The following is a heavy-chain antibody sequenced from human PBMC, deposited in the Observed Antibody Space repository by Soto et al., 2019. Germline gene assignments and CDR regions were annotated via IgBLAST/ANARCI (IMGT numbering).Heavy chain of an antibody. CDR2: INPKSRGT. J-gene: IGHJ5*02. CDR3: ARVTLRAGNWFDP. V-gene: IGHV1-2*02. CDR1: GYTFTDYF. Sequence: ASVKVSCKASGYTFTDYFIHWVRQAPGQGFEWMGWINPKSRGTTYAQKFQGRVTMTRDTSNTTAYMELRGLRSDDTAICYCARVTLRAGNWFDPWGQGTLVTVSS.